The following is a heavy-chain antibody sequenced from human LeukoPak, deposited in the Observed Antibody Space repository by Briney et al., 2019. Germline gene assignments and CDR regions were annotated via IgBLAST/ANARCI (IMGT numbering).Heavy chain of an antibody. CDR2: ISYDGSNK. J-gene: IGHJ4*02. Sequence: PGGSLRLSCAASGFTFSSYAMHWVRQAPGKGLEWVAIISYDGSNKYYADSVEGRFTISRDNSKNTLYLQMNSLRAEDTAVYYCASSRRGYCSSTSCHNGFDYWGQGTLVTVSS. CDR1: GFTFSSYA. D-gene: IGHD2-2*01. CDR3: ASSRRGYCSSTSCHNGFDY. V-gene: IGHV3-30*04.